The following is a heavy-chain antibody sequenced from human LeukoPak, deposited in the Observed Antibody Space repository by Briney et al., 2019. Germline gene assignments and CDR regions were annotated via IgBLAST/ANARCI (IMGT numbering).Heavy chain of an antibody. CDR2: IYTSGST. CDR3: ARGVGITPTY. J-gene: IGHJ4*02. Sequence: SETLSLTCTVSGGSISSGSYYWSWIRQPAGKGLEWIGRIYTSGSTNYNPSLKSRVTISVDTSKNQSSLKLSSVTAADTAVYYCARGVGITPTYWGQGTLVTVSS. CDR1: GGSISSGSYY. D-gene: IGHD1-26*01. V-gene: IGHV4-61*02.